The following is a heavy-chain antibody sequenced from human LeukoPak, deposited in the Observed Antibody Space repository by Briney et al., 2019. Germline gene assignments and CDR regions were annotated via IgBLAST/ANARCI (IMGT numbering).Heavy chain of an antibody. J-gene: IGHJ4*02. V-gene: IGHV4-39*01. CDR1: GDSISSSNYY. CDR2: INYSGST. Sequence: SETLSLTCTVSGDSISSSNYYWGWVRQPPGKGLEWIGSINYSGSTYYSPSLKSRVTMSVATSKNQFSLKLSSVTAADTAVYYCARQRGAFDYWGQGTLVTVSS. CDR3: ARQRGAFDY.